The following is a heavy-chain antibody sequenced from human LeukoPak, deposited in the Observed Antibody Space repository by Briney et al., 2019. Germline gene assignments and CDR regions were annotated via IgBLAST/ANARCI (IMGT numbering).Heavy chain of an antibody. CDR3: ARDSNWGPASGWFDP. V-gene: IGHV3-74*01. Sequence: GGSLRLSCAASGFTFSSYWMHWVRQAPGKGLVGVSRINSDGSSTSYADSVKGRFTISRDNAKNTLYLQMNSLRAEDTAVYYCARDSNWGPASGWFDPWGQGTLVTVSS. CDR2: INSDGSST. J-gene: IGHJ5*02. D-gene: IGHD7-27*01. CDR1: GFTFSSYW.